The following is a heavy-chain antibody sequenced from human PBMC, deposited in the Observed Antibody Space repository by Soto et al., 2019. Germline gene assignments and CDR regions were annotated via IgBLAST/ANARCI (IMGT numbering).Heavy chain of an antibody. J-gene: IGHJ5*02. D-gene: IGHD3-3*01. Sequence: ASVKVSCKASGYTFTSYDINWVRQATGQGLEWMGWMNPNSGNTGYAQKFQGRVTMTRNTSISTAYMELSSLRSEDTAVYYCARGGSFLEWLLYGFGNWFDPWGQGTLVTVSS. CDR1: GYTFTSYD. V-gene: IGHV1-8*01. CDR2: MNPNSGNT. CDR3: ARGGSFLEWLLYGFGNWFDP.